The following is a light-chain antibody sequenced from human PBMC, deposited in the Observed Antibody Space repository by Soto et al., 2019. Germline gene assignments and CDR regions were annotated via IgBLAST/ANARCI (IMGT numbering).Light chain of an antibody. Sequence: QSALTQPASVSGSPGQSITISCTGTSSDVGGYNYVSWYQHHPAKAPKLMIYEVSHRPSGVSNRFSGSKSGNTASLTISGLQAEDEADYYCSSYTSSSTLVFGGGTQLTVL. CDR3: SSYTSSSTLV. CDR2: EVS. V-gene: IGLV2-14*01. J-gene: IGLJ7*01. CDR1: SSDVGGYNY.